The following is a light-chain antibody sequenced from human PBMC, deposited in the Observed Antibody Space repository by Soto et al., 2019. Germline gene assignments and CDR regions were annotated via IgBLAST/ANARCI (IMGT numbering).Light chain of an antibody. CDR1: HSVNSH. J-gene: IGKJ5*01. V-gene: IGKV3-15*01. CDR3: QQYSNWPPFT. Sequence: MMMTQSPATLSVSPGERVTLSCRTSHSVNSHVAWYQQKPGQAPRLLIYDTSTRATGIPARFSGSGSGTEFTLTISSLQSADSAVYYCQQYSNWPPFTFGQGTRLEIK. CDR2: DTS.